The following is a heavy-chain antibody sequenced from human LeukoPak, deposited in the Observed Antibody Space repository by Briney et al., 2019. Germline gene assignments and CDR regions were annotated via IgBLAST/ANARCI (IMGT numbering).Heavy chain of an antibody. D-gene: IGHD3-22*01. CDR3: ARVIPFYDSSGYYNPDAFDI. V-gene: IGHV1-18*01. J-gene: IGHJ3*02. CDR1: GYTFTSYG. Sequence: ASVKVSYKASGYTFTSYGISWVRQAPGQGLEWMGWISAYNGNTNYAQKLQGRVTMTTDTSTSTAYMELRSLRSDDTAVYYCARVIPFYDSSGYYNPDAFDIWGQGTMVTVSS. CDR2: ISAYNGNT.